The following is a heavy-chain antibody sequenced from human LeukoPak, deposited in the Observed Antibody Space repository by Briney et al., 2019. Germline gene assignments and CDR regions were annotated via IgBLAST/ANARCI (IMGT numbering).Heavy chain of an antibody. V-gene: IGHV4-34*01. Sequence: PSETLSLTCAVYGGSFSGYYWSWIRQPPGKGLEWIGEINHSGSTNYNPSLKSRVTISVDTSKNQFSLKLSSVTAADTAVYYCARRARRSYCGGDCYPGNGWFDPWGQGTLVTVSS. CDR1: GGSFSGYY. CDR3: ARRARRSYCGGDCYPGNGWFDP. D-gene: IGHD2-21*02. CDR2: INHSGST. J-gene: IGHJ5*02.